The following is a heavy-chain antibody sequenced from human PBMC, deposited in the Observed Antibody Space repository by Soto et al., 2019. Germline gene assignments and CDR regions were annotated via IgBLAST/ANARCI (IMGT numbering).Heavy chain of an antibody. V-gene: IGHV4-59*08. J-gene: IGHJ5*02. CDR2: IYYSGST. CDR3: ATQEVGGRYVYTFDP. CDR1: GGSISSYY. D-gene: IGHD1-26*01. Sequence: SETLSLTCTVSGGSISSYYWSWIRQPPGKGLEWIGYIYYSGSTSYNPSLKSRVTISVDTSKNQFSLKLSSVTAADTAVYYCATQEVGGRYVYTFDPWGQGTLVTVSS.